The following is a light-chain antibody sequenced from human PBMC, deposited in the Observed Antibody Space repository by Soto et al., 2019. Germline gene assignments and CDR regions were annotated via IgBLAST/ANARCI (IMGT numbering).Light chain of an antibody. CDR1: QTDSTL. J-gene: IGKJ5*01. V-gene: IGKV1-39*01. CDR3: QQSYTAPLS. CDR2: RAS. Sequence: DIQLTQSPPSLPASVGDRVSWTCLSSQTDSTLINWYQRKPGQAPTVLIHRASILQSGVPSRFIGSGDGTDITLIIDSVEPEDFATYYCQQSYTAPLSFGQGTRLEIK.